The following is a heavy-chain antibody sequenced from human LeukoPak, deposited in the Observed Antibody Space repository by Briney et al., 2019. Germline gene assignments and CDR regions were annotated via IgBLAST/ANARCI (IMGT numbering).Heavy chain of an antibody. CDR3: ARASALTFYYYYYGMDV. CDR2: INPNSGGT. Sequence: ASVKVSCKASGYTFTGFYMHWVRQAPGQGLEWMGWINPNSGGTNYAQKFQGRVTMTRDTSISTAYMELSRLRSDDTAVYYCARASALTFYYYYYGMDVWGQGTTVTVSS. V-gene: IGHV1-2*02. CDR1: GYTFTGFY. D-gene: IGHD1-14*01. J-gene: IGHJ6*02.